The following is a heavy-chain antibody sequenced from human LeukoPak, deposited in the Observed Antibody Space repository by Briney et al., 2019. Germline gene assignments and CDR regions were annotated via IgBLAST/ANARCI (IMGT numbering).Heavy chain of an antibody. CDR1: GFTVSSNY. D-gene: IGHD3-16*02. J-gene: IGHJ6*03. V-gene: IGHV3-53*01. Sequence: GGSLRLSCAASGFTVSSNYMSWVRQAPGKGLEWVSAISNSEASSITESGDGTYHADSVKGRFTISRDDSKNTLYLQMNSLRAEDTAVYYCAKDIGDYYYYMDVWGKGTTVTVSS. CDR3: AKDIGDYYYYMDV. CDR2: ISNSEASSITESGDGT.